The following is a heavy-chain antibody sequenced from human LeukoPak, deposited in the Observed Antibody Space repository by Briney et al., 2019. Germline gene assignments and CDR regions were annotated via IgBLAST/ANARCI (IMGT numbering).Heavy chain of an antibody. CDR1: GFTFCGCG. D-gene: IGHD3-10*01. CDR2: IRYDGSVK. V-gene: IGHV3-30*02. J-gene: IGHJ3*02. Sequence: GGSLRLSCAASGFTFCGCGMHWVREAPGKGLGWVAFIRYDGSVKYYADSVKGRFTISRDNSKNTLYLQMNSLRAEDTAVYYCANNMVRGVMSYAFDIWGQGTMVTVSS. CDR3: ANNMVRGVMSYAFDI.